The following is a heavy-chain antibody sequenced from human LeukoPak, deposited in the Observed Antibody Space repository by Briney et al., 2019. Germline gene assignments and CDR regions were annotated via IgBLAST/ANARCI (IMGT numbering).Heavy chain of an antibody. V-gene: IGHV4-61*02. CDR1: GGSISSGSYY. CDR2: ISTSGST. Sequence: PSQTLSLTCTVSGGSISSGSYYWTWIRQPAGKGLEWVGRISTSGSTNYNPSLKSRVTISVDTSKNQFSLKLSSVTAADTAVYYCARLVYTAMVTYYYYYYMDVWGKGTTVTVSS. CDR3: ARLVYTAMVTYYYYYYMDV. D-gene: IGHD5-18*01. J-gene: IGHJ6*03.